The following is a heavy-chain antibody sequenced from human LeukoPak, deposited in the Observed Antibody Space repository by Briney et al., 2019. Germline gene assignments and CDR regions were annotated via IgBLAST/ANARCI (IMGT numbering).Heavy chain of an antibody. D-gene: IGHD3-10*01. V-gene: IGHV3-21*01. J-gene: IGHJ5*02. Sequence: SGRSLRLSCAASGFTFSSYAMHWVRQAPGKGLEWVSSISSSSSYIYYADSVEGRFPISRDNAKNSLYLEMNSQRAEDPGVYYCARARGQGPANWFDPWGQGTLVTVSS. CDR1: GFTFSSYA. CDR2: ISSSSSYI. CDR3: ARARGQGPANWFDP.